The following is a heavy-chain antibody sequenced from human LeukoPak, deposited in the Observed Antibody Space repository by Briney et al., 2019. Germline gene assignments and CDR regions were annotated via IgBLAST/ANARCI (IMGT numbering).Heavy chain of an antibody. CDR2: IKSDGTDI. Sequence: PGGSLRLSCAASGFTLSSYWMHWVRQAPGQGREWVARIKSDGTDISSGDSVKGRFTISRDNAKNTLYLQMNSLRVEDTAVYYCARVGYYDSSNYYAYFQHWGQGTLVTVSS. CDR1: GFTLSSYW. V-gene: IGHV3-74*01. J-gene: IGHJ1*01. CDR3: ARVGYYDSSNYYAYFQH. D-gene: IGHD3-22*01.